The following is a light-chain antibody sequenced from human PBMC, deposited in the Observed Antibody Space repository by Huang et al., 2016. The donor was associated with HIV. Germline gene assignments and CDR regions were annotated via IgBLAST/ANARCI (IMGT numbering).Light chain of an antibody. Sequence: DIQMTQSPSSLSASVGDRVTITCQASKDISNYLNWYQQKPGKAPNLLNNDAYNLETGVTARFSGSGSGTHFTFTISSLQSEDIATYYCQQYDDLPSYTFGQGTKVEI. V-gene: IGKV1-33*01. J-gene: IGKJ2*01. CDR1: KDISNY. CDR3: QQYDDLPSYT. CDR2: DAY.